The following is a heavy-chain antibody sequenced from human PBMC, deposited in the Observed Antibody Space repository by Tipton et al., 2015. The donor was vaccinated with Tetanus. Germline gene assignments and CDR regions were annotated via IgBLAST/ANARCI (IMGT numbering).Heavy chain of an antibody. CDR3: ARPVKQWLVPVDS. J-gene: IGHJ4*02. V-gene: IGHV4-59*12. D-gene: IGHD6-19*01. Sequence: LRLSCTVSGGSMSTYYWSWIRQPPGKGLEWIGYVYYTGSTDYNPSLKSRVTISVDTSKNQFSLKLTSVTVADTAVYYCARPVKQWLVPVDSWGQGTLVTVSS. CDR1: GGSMSTYY. CDR2: VYYTGST.